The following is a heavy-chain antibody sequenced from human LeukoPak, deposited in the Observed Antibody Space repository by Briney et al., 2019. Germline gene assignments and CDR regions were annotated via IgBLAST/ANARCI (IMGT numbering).Heavy chain of an antibody. CDR3: ARAGITMVRASLNWFDP. CDR1: GGSISSSTYY. CDR2: IYYSGNT. V-gene: IGHV4-39*07. Sequence: SETLSLTCIVSGGSISSSTYYWGWIRQPPGKGLEWIGMIYYSGNTYYNPSLKSRVTISVDTSKNQFSLKLSSVTAADTAVYYCARAGITMVRASLNWFDPWGQGTLVTVSS. J-gene: IGHJ5*02. D-gene: IGHD3-10*01.